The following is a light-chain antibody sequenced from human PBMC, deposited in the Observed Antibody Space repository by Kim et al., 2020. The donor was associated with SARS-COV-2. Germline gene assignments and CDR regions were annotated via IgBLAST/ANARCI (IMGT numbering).Light chain of an antibody. Sequence: VSPGQTATITCSGYKLGDRFVCWYQQKPGQSPALVMYQDNKRPSGIPERFSGSNSGNTATLTISGTQTMDEADYYCQAWDSRFYVFGTGTKVTVL. CDR1: KLGDRF. V-gene: IGLV3-1*01. CDR2: QDN. J-gene: IGLJ1*01. CDR3: QAWDSRFYV.